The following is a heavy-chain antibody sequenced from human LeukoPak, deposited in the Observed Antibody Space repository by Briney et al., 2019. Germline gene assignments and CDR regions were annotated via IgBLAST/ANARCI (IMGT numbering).Heavy chain of an antibody. CDR2: INHSGST. D-gene: IGHD2-2*02. CDR3: ASGLGYCSSTSCYTA. J-gene: IGHJ5*02. Sequence: LRLSCAASGFTFSSYAMHWVRQAPGKGLEWIGEINHSGSTNYNPSLKSRVTISVDTSKNQFSLKLSSVTAADTAVYYCASGLGYCSSTSCYTAWGQGTLVTVSS. CDR1: GFTFSSYA. V-gene: IGHV4-34*01.